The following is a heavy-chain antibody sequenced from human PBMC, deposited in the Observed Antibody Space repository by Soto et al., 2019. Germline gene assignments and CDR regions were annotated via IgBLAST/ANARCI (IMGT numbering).Heavy chain of an antibody. D-gene: IGHD3-22*01. J-gene: IGHJ4*02. CDR1: GGSFSGHS. CDR2: INHRAST. CDR3: ARGDNSGYYTWAE. Sequence: QVQLQQWGAGLLKPSETLSLTCAVYGGSFSGHSWSWIRQPPGKGLEWIGEINHRASTNYSPSLKSRVIISVDTSKNQFSLKVSSVTAADTAVYYCARGDNSGYYTWAEWSQGTLVTVSS. V-gene: IGHV4-34*01.